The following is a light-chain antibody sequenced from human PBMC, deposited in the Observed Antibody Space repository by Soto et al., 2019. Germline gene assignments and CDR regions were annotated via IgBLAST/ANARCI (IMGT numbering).Light chain of an antibody. CDR1: QSVTSF. J-gene: IGKJ4*01. Sequence: EIVLTQSPATLSLSPGERATLSCRASQSVTSFFAWYQQKPGQAPRLLIYDASNRATGIPARFSGSGSGTDFTLTISSLEPEDFAVYYCQQPWGTFGGGTKVDIK. CDR3: QQPWGT. CDR2: DAS. V-gene: IGKV3-11*01.